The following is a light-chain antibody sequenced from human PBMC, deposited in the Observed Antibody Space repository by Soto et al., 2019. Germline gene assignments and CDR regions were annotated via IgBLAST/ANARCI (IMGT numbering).Light chain of an antibody. V-gene: IGLV6-57*03. CDR1: SGSIASNY. J-gene: IGLJ3*02. CDR3: QSFDSSSWG. CDR2: EDN. Sequence: NFMLTQPHSVSESPGKTVTISCTRSSGSIASNYVQWFQQRPGSAPTTVIYEDNQRPSGVPDRFSGSIDSSSNSASLTISGLKTEYEAADYVQSFDSSSWGLGGGTKLTVL.